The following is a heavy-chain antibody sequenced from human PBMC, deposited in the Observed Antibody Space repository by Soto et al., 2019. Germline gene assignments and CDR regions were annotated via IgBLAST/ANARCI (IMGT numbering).Heavy chain of an antibody. D-gene: IGHD3-3*01. J-gene: IGHJ4*02. CDR3: AHRVLRTVFGLVTTTAIYFDF. CDR1: GFSLTTSGVG. Sequence: QITLNESGPTVVRPTETLTLTCRFSGFSLTTSGVGVGWIRQSPGKAPEWLALISWDDDKRYSASLKSRISITKDTSKNQVVLTVSDLDPTDTATYYCAHRVLRTVFGLVTTTAIYFDFWGQGTPVAVSS. V-gene: IGHV2-5*02. CDR2: ISWDDDK.